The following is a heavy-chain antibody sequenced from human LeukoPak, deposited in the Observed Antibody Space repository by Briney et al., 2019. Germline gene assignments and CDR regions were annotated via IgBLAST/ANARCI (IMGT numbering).Heavy chain of an antibody. Sequence: PSETLSLTCTVSGGSISTYYWSWIRQPPGKGLEWIGYIYHSGSTNYNPSLKSRITISVDTSQNQFSLKLSSVTAADTAVYYCARDPSAAGTFDYWGQGTLVTVSS. D-gene: IGHD6-13*01. J-gene: IGHJ4*02. CDR3: ARDPSAAGTFDY. V-gene: IGHV4-59*01. CDR1: GGSISTYY. CDR2: IYHSGST.